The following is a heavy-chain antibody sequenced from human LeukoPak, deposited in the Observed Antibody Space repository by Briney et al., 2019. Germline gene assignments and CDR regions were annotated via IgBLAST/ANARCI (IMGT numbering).Heavy chain of an antibody. CDR2: INPNTGAT. D-gene: IGHD6-19*01. CDR1: GYTLTGYY. V-gene: IGHV1-2*02. J-gene: IGHJ4*02. CDR3: ARDRVGSGWPRPYYFEV. Sequence: AASVKVSCKASGYTLTGYYLHWVRQAPGQGLEWIGWINPNTGATHSAQKFQGRITMTRDTSISTAYMDLSRLRSDDTAVYYCARDRVGSGWPRPYYFEVWGQGTLVTVSS.